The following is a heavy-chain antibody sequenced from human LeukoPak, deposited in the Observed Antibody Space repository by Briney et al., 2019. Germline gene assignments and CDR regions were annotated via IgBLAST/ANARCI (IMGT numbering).Heavy chain of an antibody. CDR2: ISSSGSTI. J-gene: IGHJ5*02. CDR3: ARVVAYYDSSDYYPSWFDP. CDR1: GFTFSDYY. Sequence: GGSLRLSCAASGFTFSDYYMSWIRQAPGKGLEWVSYISSSGSTIYYADSVKGRFTISRDNAKNSLYLQMNSLRAEDTAVYYCARVVAYYDSSDYYPSWFDPWGQGTLVTVSS. D-gene: IGHD3-22*01. V-gene: IGHV3-11*01.